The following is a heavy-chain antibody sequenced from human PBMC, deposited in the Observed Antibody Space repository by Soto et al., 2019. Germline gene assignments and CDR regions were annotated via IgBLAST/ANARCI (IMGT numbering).Heavy chain of an antibody. D-gene: IGHD1-1*01. V-gene: IGHV4-34*01. Sequence: QVQLQQWGAGLLKPSETLSLTCAVSGGSFSGYYWNWIRQPPGKGLEWIAEINHRGSTNYNPSLEMRVTISVDTSHNQFSLKLNSVTATDTAVYYCATGTSPSGRGQNRFDPWGQGTLVTVSS. CDR3: ATGTSPSGRGQNRFDP. CDR1: GGSFSGYY. CDR2: INHRGST. J-gene: IGHJ5*02.